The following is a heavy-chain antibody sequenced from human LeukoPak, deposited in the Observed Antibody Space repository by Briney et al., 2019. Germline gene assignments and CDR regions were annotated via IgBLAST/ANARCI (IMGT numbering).Heavy chain of an antibody. J-gene: IGHJ4*02. CDR1: GFTFSDYY. V-gene: IGHV3-11*01. CDR3: ASNWNYGVLDY. D-gene: IGHD1-7*01. CDR2: TSSSGSTI. Sequence: GGSLRLSCAASGFTFSDYYMSWIRQAPGKGLEWVSYTSSSGSTIYYADSVKGRFTISRDNAKNSLYLQMNSLRAEDTAVYYCASNWNYGVLDYWGQGTLVTVSS.